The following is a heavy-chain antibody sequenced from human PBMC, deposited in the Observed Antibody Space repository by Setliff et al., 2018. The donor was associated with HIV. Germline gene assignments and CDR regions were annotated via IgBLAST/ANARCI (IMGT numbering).Heavy chain of an antibody. V-gene: IGHV4-59*11. J-gene: IGHJ3*02. CDR1: GGSFSGHW. D-gene: IGHD3-9*01. Sequence: PSETLSLTCAVYGGSFSGHWWSWIRQPPGKGLEWTGSIHYSGITHYNPSLKSRLTMSVDTSKNQVSLKLTSVTAADTAVYYCARYKCINFACVGFDIWGQGTVVTVSS. CDR3: ARYKCINFACVGFDI. CDR2: IHYSGIT.